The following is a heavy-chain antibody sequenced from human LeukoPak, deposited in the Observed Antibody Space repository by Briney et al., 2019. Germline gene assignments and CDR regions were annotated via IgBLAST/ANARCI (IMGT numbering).Heavy chain of an antibody. V-gene: IGHV4-34*01. Sequence: SETLSLTCAVDGGSFSGCYWSWIRQPPGKGLEWIGEINHSGSTNYNPTLKSRVTISVDTSKNQFSLKLSSVTAADTAVYYCAKGRVALGFDYWGQGTLVTVSS. CDR1: GGSFSGCY. J-gene: IGHJ4*02. CDR2: INHSGST. CDR3: AKGRVALGFDY. D-gene: IGHD3-16*01.